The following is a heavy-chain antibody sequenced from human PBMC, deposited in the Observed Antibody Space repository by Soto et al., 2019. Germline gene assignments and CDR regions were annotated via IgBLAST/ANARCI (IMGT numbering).Heavy chain of an antibody. CDR1: GYTFTSFS. CDR3: ARGGRTYGLDV. J-gene: IGHJ6*02. V-gene: IGHV1-18*04. CDR2: ISAYNGDT. D-gene: IGHD1-26*01. Sequence: ASVKVSCKTSGYTFTSFSITWVRQAPGQGLEWMGWISAYNGDTDHAQNLQGRVTMTTDTSTSTAYMEMRSLRSDDTAVYYCARGGRTYGLDVWGQGTTVTVSS.